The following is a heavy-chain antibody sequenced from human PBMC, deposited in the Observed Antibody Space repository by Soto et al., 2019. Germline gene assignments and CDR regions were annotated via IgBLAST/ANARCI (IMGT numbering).Heavy chain of an antibody. CDR3: ALNSCSGGSCYYPFDY. D-gene: IGHD2-15*01. CDR2: IYHSGST. Sequence: SETLSLTCAVSGGSISSSNWWSWVRQPPGKGLEWIGEIYHSGSTNYNPSLKSRVTISVDTSKDQFSLKLSSVTAADTAVYYCALNSCSGGSCYYPFDYWGQGTLVTVSS. V-gene: IGHV4-4*02. J-gene: IGHJ4*02. CDR1: GGSISSSNW.